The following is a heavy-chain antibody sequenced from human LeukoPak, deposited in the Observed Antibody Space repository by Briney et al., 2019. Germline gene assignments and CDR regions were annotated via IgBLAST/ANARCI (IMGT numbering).Heavy chain of an antibody. D-gene: IGHD4-11*01. CDR2: INQGGSES. CDR3: TKGRSNHY. V-gene: IGHV3-7*01. Sequence: GGSLRLSCAASGFTFSDFWMGWVRQAPGKGLEWVANINQGGSESYYVDSVKGRFTISRDNAKKSLFLQMNSLRAEDTAVYYCTKGRSNHYWGQGTLVTVS. J-gene: IGHJ4*02. CDR1: GFTFSDFW.